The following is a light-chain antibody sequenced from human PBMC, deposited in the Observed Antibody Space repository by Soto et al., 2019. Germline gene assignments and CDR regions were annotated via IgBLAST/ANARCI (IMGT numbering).Light chain of an antibody. J-gene: IGLJ1*01. CDR2: DVN. V-gene: IGLV2-11*01. CDR3: CSYAGSYSYA. Sequence: QSVLTQPRSASGSPGQSVTISCTGTSSDVGGFNSASWYQQHPGKAPKLMIYDVNKRPSGVPDRFSGSKSGSTASLTISGLQAEDGADYYCCSYAGSYSYAFATGTKVTVL. CDR1: SSDVGGFNS.